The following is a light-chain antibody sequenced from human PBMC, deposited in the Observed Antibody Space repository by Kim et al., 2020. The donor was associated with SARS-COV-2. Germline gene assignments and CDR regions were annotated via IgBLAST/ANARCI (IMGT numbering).Light chain of an antibody. CDR2: RDS. Sequence: SVALGQTARITCGGNNIGSKNVHGYKQKPGQAPVLVIYRDSNRPSGIPERFSGSNSGNTATLPISRAQAGDEADYYCQVWDSSTVVFGGGTQLTVL. CDR3: QVWDSSTVV. CDR1: NIGSKN. V-gene: IGLV3-9*01. J-gene: IGLJ2*01.